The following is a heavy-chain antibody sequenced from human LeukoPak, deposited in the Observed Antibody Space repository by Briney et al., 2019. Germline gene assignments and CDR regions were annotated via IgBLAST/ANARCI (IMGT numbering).Heavy chain of an antibody. CDR3: ARDSTLVRRSFYCYYGMDV. Sequence: GGSLRLSCAASGFTFSSYVMRWVRQAPGKGLEWVSGISGSGGTTYYADSVKGRFTISRDNSKNTLYLQMNSLRAEDTAVYYCARDSTLVRRSFYCYYGMDVWGQGTTVTVSS. J-gene: IGHJ6*02. CDR1: GFTFSSYV. CDR2: ISGSGGTT. D-gene: IGHD3-10*01. V-gene: IGHV3-23*01.